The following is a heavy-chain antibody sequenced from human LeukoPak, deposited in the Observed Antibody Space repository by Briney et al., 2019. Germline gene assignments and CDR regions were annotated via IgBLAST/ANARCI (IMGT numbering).Heavy chain of an antibody. V-gene: IGHV4-38-2*02. J-gene: IGHJ4*02. CDR2: IYYSGST. CDR1: GYSIDSGYY. CDR3: ARYSSSWPGLDY. D-gene: IGHD6-13*01. Sequence: KPSETLSLTCTVSGYSIDSGYYWSWIRQPPGKRLEWIGSIYYSGSTYSNPTLKSRLTISVDTSKNQISLNLTSVTAADTAVHYCARYSSSWPGLDYWGQGTLVTVSS.